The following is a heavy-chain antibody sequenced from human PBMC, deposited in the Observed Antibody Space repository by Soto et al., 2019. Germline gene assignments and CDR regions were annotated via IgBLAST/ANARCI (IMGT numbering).Heavy chain of an antibody. CDR1: GGSISSAENF. J-gene: IGHJ4*02. D-gene: IGHD2-21*01. CDR3: ARASGDSRGYSFDY. Sequence: QVQLQESGPGLVRPSQTLSLRCSVSGGSISSAENFWGWVRQPPGKGLEWIGYINYSGNTYFNPSPQSRLAISVDTSNNPFSLRLTSVTAADTAVYYCARASGDSRGYSFDYWGQGTLVTVSS. CDR2: INYSGNT. V-gene: IGHV4-30-4*01.